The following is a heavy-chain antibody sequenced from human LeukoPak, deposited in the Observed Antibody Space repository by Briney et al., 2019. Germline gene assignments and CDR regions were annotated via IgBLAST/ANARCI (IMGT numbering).Heavy chain of an antibody. CDR3: ARGLTPKTFFDY. CDR1: GGSFSGYY. Sequence: SETLSLTCAVYGGSFSGYYWSWIRQSPGKGLEWIGEINHSGSTNYNPSLKSRVTISVDTSKNQFSLKLSSVTAADTAVYYCARGLTPKTFFDYWGQGTLVTVSS. CDR2: INHSGST. J-gene: IGHJ4*02. V-gene: IGHV4-34*01.